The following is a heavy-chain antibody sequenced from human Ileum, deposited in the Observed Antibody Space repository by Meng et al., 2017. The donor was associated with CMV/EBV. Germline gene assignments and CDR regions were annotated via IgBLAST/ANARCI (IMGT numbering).Heavy chain of an antibody. Sequence: KASGYTFTSYGISWVRQAPGQGIEWMGWISAYNGNTNYAQKLQGRVTMTTDTSTSTAYMELRSLRSDDTAVYYCARDGSARRRGWFDPWGQGTLVTVSS. CDR1: GYTFTSYG. D-gene: IGHD5-12*01. J-gene: IGHJ5*02. CDR2: ISAYNGNT. V-gene: IGHV1-18*01. CDR3: ARDGSARRRGWFDP.